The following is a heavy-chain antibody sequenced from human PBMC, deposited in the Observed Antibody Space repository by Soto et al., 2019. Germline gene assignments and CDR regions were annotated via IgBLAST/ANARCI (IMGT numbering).Heavy chain of an antibody. CDR3: ARLSNYDSSGYCVDY. D-gene: IGHD3-22*01. Sequence: PSETLSLTCTVSGGSISSGGYYWSWIRQHPGKGLEWIGYIYYSGSTYYNPSLKSRVTISVDTSKNQFSLKLSSVTAADTAVYYCARLSNYDSSGYCVDYWGQGTLVTVSS. J-gene: IGHJ4*02. CDR1: GGSISSGGYY. CDR2: IYYSGST. V-gene: IGHV4-31*03.